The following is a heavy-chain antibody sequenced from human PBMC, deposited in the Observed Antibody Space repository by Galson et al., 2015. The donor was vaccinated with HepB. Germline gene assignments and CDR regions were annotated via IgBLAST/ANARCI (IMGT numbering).Heavy chain of an antibody. V-gene: IGHV3-11*06. CDR3: ARVIWFGELLDPPYYFDY. J-gene: IGHJ4*02. CDR1: GFTFSDYY. Sequence: SLRLSCAASGFTFSDYYMSWIRQAPGKGLEWVSYISSSSSYTDYADSVKGRFTISRDNAKNSLYLQMNSLRAEDTAVYYCARVIWFGELLDPPYYFDYWGQGTLVTVSS. CDR2: ISSSSSYT. D-gene: IGHD3-10*01.